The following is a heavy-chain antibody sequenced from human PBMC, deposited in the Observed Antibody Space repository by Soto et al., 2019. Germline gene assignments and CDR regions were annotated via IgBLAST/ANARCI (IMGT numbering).Heavy chain of an antibody. CDR2: IYHSGST. V-gene: IGHV4-4*02. D-gene: IGHD1-26*01. CDR1: GGSISSSNW. Sequence: QVQLQESGPGLVKPSGTLSLTCAVSGGSISSSNWWSWVRQPPGKGLEWIGEIYHSGSTNYNPSLKSRVTIAVDKSKTQFSLKLRSVTAAATAVYYCARVSGSYYYGMDVWGQGTTVTVSS. CDR3: ARVSGSYYYGMDV. J-gene: IGHJ6*02.